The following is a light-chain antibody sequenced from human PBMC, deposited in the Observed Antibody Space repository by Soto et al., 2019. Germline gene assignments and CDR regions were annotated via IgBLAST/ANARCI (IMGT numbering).Light chain of an antibody. CDR2: DAS. Sequence: DIQMTQSPPSLSASVGDRVTITCQASQGMNIYLNWFHQIPGKAPRLLIYDASTLDAGVSSRFSGSGSGTDFSLTIRNLQPEDVGTYFCQQYGSFPPTFGQVTKLDI. CDR1: QGMNIY. V-gene: IGKV1-33*01. CDR3: QQYGSFPPT. J-gene: IGKJ2*01.